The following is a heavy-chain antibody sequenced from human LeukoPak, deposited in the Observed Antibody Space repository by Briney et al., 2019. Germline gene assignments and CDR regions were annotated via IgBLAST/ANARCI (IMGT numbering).Heavy chain of an antibody. CDR1: GFTFSSCE. Sequence: GGSLRLSCAASGFTFSSCELSWVRQAPAKGLEWVSYISSTGSDIYYADSVKGRFTITRDNAENSLYLQMNSLRAEDTAVYYCARDLPTGTYRAYFDNWGQGTLVTVSS. CDR2: ISSTGSDI. V-gene: IGHV3-48*03. D-gene: IGHD1-26*01. CDR3: ARDLPTGTYRAYFDN. J-gene: IGHJ4*02.